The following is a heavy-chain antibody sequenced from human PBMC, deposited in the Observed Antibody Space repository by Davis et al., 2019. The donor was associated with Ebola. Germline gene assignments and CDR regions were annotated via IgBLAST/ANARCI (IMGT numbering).Heavy chain of an antibody. Sequence: GGSLRLSCAASGFTFSSYAMSWVRQAPGKGLEWVSAISGSGGSTYYADSVKGRFTISRDNSKNTLYLQMNSLRAEDTAVYYCARDPYDFWSGYYRGIDYWGQGTLVTVSS. CDR1: GFTFSSYA. V-gene: IGHV3-23*01. CDR3: ARDPYDFWSGYYRGIDY. J-gene: IGHJ4*02. CDR2: ISGSGGST. D-gene: IGHD3-3*01.